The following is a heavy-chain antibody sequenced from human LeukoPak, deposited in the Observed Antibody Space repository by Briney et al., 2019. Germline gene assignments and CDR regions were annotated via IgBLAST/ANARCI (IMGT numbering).Heavy chain of an antibody. CDR1: GFTFDDYA. D-gene: IGHD6-13*01. CDR3: AKDPLPLSSRPA. V-gene: IGHV3-9*01. J-gene: IGHJ3*01. Sequence: GGSLRLSCAASGFTFDDYAMHWVRQAPGKGLEGVSGISWNSGSIGYADSVKGRFTISRDNAKNSLYLQMNSLRAEDTALYYCAKDPLPLSSRPAWGQGTMVTVSS. CDR2: ISWNSGSI.